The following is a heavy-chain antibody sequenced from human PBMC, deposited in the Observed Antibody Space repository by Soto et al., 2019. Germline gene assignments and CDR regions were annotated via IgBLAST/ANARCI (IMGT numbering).Heavy chain of an antibody. CDR1: GGSISSGDYY. CDR3: ARRGLFGGLYYYYGMDV. J-gene: IGHJ6*02. CDR2: IYYSGST. Sequence: SETLSLTCTVSGGSISSGDYYWSWIRQPPGKGLEWIGYIYYSGSTYYNPSLKSRVTISVGTSKNQFSLKLSSVTAADTAVYYCARRGLFGGLYYYYGMDVWGQGTTVTVSS. V-gene: IGHV4-30-4*01. D-gene: IGHD3-10*01.